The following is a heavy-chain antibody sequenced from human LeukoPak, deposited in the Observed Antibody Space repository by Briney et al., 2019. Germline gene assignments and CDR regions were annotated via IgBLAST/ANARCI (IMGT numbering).Heavy chain of an antibody. D-gene: IGHD3-10*01. CDR1: GFTFSSYS. CDR3: ARLAWPKGNYFDY. CDR2: ISSSSSYI. J-gene: IGHJ4*02. V-gene: IGHV3-21*01. Sequence: GGSLRLSCAASGFTFSSYSMNWVRQAPGKGLEWVSSISSSSSYIYYADSVKGRFTISRDNAKNSLYLQMNSLRAEDTAVYYCARLAWPKGNYFDYWGQGTLVTVSS.